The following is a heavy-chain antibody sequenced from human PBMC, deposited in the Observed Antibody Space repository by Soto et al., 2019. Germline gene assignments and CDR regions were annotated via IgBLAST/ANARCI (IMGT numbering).Heavy chain of an antibody. J-gene: IGHJ4*02. Sequence: ASETLSLTCAVSGYPISSGYYWGWIRQPPGKGLEWIGIIHHSGSTYYNPSLRSRITISVDTSKNQFSLKMPSVTAADTAVYYGARSSGYVPGGYWGQGILVTVSS. CDR2: IHHSGST. CDR3: ARSSGYVPGGY. V-gene: IGHV4-38-2*01. CDR1: GYPISSGYY. D-gene: IGHD5-12*01.